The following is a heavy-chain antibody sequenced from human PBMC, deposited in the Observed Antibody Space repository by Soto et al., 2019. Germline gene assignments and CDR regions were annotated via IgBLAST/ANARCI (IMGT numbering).Heavy chain of an antibody. CDR3: AREGGVGSGSYRGQAFDI. D-gene: IGHD1-26*01. J-gene: IGHJ3*02. V-gene: IGHV1-2*04. CDR2: INPNSGGT. CDR1: GYTFTGPY. Sequence: GASVKVSCKASGYTFTGPYIQWVRQAPGQGLEWMGWINPNSGGTNYAQKFQGWVTMTRDTSISTAYMELSRLRSDDTAVYYCAREGGVGSGSYRGQAFDIWGQGTMVTVSS.